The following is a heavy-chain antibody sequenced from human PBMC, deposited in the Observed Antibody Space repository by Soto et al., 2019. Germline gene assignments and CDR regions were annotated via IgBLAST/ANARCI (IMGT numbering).Heavy chain of an antibody. Sequence: GGSLRLSCAASGFTFSSYSMNWVRQAPGKGLEWVSSISSSSSYIYYADSVKGRFTISRDNAKNSLYLQMNSLRAEDTAVYYCARVGVLLWFGEDDYWGQGTLVTVSS. CDR3: ARVGVLLWFGEDDY. V-gene: IGHV3-21*01. D-gene: IGHD3-10*01. J-gene: IGHJ4*02. CDR2: ISSSSSYI. CDR1: GFTFSSYS.